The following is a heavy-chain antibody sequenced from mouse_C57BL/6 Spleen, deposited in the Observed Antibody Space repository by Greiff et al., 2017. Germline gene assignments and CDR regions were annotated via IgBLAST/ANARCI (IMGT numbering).Heavy chain of an antibody. V-gene: IGHV1-82*01. CDR1: GYSFSSSW. J-gene: IGHJ2*01. CDR3: AGKREFSITTLADY. D-gene: IGHD1-1*01. CDR2: IYPGDGDT. Sequence: VKLQQSGPELVKPGASVKICCKASGYSFSSSWMNWVKQRPGKGLEWIGRIYPGDGDTNYNGKFKGKATLTADKSSSTAYMQLSSLTSEDSSVYFCAGKREFSITTLADYWGQGTPLTVSS.